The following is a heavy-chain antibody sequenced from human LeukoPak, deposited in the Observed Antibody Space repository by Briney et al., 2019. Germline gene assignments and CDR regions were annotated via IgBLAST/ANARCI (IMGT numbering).Heavy chain of an antibody. D-gene: IGHD4-17*01. V-gene: IGHV3-23*01. CDR3: AKPTVTTLYYFEY. J-gene: IGHJ4*02. CDR2: ISGSSGST. CDR1: GFTFSSYA. Sequence: GGSLRLSCAASGFTFSSYAMSWVRQAPGKWLEWVSTISGSSGSTYYADSVKGRFTISRDNSKNTLYLQMNSLRAENTAVYYCAKPTVTTLYYFEYWGQGTLVTVSS.